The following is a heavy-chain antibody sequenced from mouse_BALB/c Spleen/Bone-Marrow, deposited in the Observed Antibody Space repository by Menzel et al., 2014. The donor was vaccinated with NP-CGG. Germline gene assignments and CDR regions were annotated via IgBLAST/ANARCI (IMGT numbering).Heavy chain of an antibody. CDR1: GYNFTSYW. D-gene: IGHD1-1*01. J-gene: IGHJ1*01. CDR2: INPSTGYT. CDR3: AREYYGSSGYFDV. V-gene: IGHV1-7*01. Sequence: QVQLQQSGAELAKPGASVKMSCKASGYNFTSYWMHWVKQRPGQGLEWIGYINPSTGYTEYNQKFKDKATLTADKSSSTAYMQLSSLTSEDSAVYYCAREYYGSSGYFDVWGAGTTATVSS.